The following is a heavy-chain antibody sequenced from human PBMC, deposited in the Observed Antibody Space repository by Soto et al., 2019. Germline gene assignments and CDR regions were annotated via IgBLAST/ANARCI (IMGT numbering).Heavy chain of an antibody. CDR3: AKDLAYSSSWPPYDAFDI. J-gene: IGHJ3*02. V-gene: IGHV3-23*01. CDR2: ISGSGGST. Sequence: HPGGSLRLSCAASGFTFSSYAMSWVRQAPGKGLEWVSAISGSGGSTYYADSVKGRFTISRDNSKNTLYLQMNSLRAEDTAVYYCAKDLAYSSSWPPYDAFDIWGQGTMVTVSS. D-gene: IGHD6-13*01. CDR1: GFTFSSYA.